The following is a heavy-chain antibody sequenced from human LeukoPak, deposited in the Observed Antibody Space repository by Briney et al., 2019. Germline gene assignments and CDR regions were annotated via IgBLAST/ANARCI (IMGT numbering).Heavy chain of an antibody. CDR3: ARIYSSSGYADY. J-gene: IGHJ4*02. CDR1: GGSISSGGYY. Sequence: SQTLSLTCTVSGGSISSGGYYWSWIRQHPGKGLEWIGYIYYSGSTYYNPSLKSRVTISVDTSKNQFSLKLSSVTAADTAVYYCARIYSSSGYADYWGQGTLVTVSS. V-gene: IGHV4-31*03. D-gene: IGHD6-13*01. CDR2: IYYSGST.